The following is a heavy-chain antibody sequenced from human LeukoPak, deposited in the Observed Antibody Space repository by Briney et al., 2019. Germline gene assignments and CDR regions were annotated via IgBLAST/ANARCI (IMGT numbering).Heavy chain of an antibody. Sequence: SETLSLTCTVSGGPIRSYYWTWIRQPPGKGLEWIGHIYYTGSTTYNPSLKSRVTISVDTPQKQFSLRLSSVTAADTAVYYCARGRYVTTRGGAAAGFLDYWGQGTLVTVST. CDR3: ARGRYVTTRGGAAAGFLDY. D-gene: IGHD6-13*01. CDR2: IYYTGST. V-gene: IGHV4-59*12. CDR1: GGPIRSYY. J-gene: IGHJ4*02.